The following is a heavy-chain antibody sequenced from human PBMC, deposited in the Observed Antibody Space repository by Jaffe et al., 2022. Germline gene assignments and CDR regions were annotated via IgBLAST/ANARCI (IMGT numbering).Heavy chain of an antibody. D-gene: IGHD3-10*01. CDR2: ISSSSSTI. V-gene: IGHV3-48*01. CDR3: ARSVQGDFDY. Sequence: EVQLVESGGGLVQPGGSLRLSCAASGFTFSSYSMNWVRQAPGKGLEWVSYISSSSSTIYYADSVKGRFTISRDNAKNSLYLQMNSLRAEDTAVYYCARSVQGDFDYWGQGTLVTVSS. J-gene: IGHJ4*02. CDR1: GFTFSSYS.